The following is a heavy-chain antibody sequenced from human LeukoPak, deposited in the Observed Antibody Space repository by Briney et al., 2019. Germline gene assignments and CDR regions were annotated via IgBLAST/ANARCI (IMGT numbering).Heavy chain of an antibody. V-gene: IGHV4-39*07. CDR3: ARDGGGNSGYYYYMDV. D-gene: IGHD4-23*01. J-gene: IGHJ6*03. Sequence: PSETLSLTCTVSGGSISSSSYYWGWIRQPPGKGLGWIGSIYYSGSTYYNPSLKSRVTISVDTSKNQFSLKLSSVTAADTAVYYCARDGGGNSGYYYYMDVWGKGTTVTVSS. CDR1: GGSISSSSYY. CDR2: IYYSGST.